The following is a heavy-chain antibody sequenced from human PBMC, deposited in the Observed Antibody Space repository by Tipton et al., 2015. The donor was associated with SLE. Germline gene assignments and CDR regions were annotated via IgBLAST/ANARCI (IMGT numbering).Heavy chain of an antibody. D-gene: IGHD4-17*01. Sequence: TLSLTCAVYGGSFSGYYWNWIRQPPGKGLEWIGEDNDSGRTNYNPSLKSRVTISVDTSKNQFSLKLNSVTAADTAVYYCARGGVTTVTAVWGQGTMVTVSS. CDR2: DNDSGRT. CDR1: GGSFSGYY. CDR3: ARGGVTTVTAV. V-gene: IGHV4-34*01. J-gene: IGHJ3*01.